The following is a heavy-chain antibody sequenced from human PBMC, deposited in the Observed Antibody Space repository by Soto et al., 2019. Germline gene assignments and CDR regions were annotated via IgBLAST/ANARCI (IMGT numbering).Heavy chain of an antibody. Sequence: GSLRLSCAASGFTFSSYAMSWVRQAPGKGLEWVSAISGSGGSTYYADSVKGRFTISRDNSKNTLYLQMNSLRAEDTAVYYCAKGPRDYDFWSGYGYYYYGMDVWGQGTTVTVSS. CDR3: AKGPRDYDFWSGYGYYYYGMDV. CDR2: ISGSGGST. V-gene: IGHV3-23*01. J-gene: IGHJ6*02. CDR1: GFTFSSYA. D-gene: IGHD3-3*01.